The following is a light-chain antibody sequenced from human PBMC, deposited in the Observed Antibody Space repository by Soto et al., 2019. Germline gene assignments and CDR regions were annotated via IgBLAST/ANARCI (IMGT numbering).Light chain of an antibody. CDR2: SSD. CDR3: AAWDDSLNGVL. Sequence: HSVLTQPPSASGTPGQRVTISCSGGSSNIGSTSVNWYQQLPGTAPKLLIYSSDQRPSGVPDRFSGSKSGTSASLAISGLQSEDEADYYCAAWDDSLNGVLFGGGTKLTVL. J-gene: IGLJ2*01. CDR1: SSNIGSTS. V-gene: IGLV1-44*01.